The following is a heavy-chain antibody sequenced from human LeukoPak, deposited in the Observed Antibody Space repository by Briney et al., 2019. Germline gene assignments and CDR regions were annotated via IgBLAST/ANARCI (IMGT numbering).Heavy chain of an antibody. Sequence: SETRSLTCTVSGGSISSSSYYWGWIRQPPGKGLEWIGSIYYSGNTYYNPSLKSRVTISVDMSKNHFSLKLSSVTAADTAVYYCARGGDWLFDYWGQGILVTVSS. V-gene: IGHV4-39*02. CDR2: IYYSGNT. J-gene: IGHJ4*02. CDR1: GGSISSSSYY. D-gene: IGHD2-21*02. CDR3: ARGGDWLFDY.